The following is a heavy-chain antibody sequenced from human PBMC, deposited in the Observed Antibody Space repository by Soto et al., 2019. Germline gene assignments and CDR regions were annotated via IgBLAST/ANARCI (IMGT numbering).Heavy chain of an antibody. CDR2: ISGSGGST. Sequence: EVQLLDSGGGLVQPGGSLRLSCAASGFIFSNYAMSWVRQAPGKGLEWVSMISGSGGSTFYADSVKGRFTISRDNSKNTLYVEMNSLRAEDTAIYYCAKPRVQQFVNYSFDCWGQGTLVSVSS. CDR1: GFIFSNYA. CDR3: AKPRVQQFVNYSFDC. V-gene: IGHV3-23*01. J-gene: IGHJ4*02. D-gene: IGHD6-6*01.